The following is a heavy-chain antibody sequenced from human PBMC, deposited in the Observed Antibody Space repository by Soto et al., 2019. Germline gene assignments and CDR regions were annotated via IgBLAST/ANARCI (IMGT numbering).Heavy chain of an antibody. CDR3: ATTYYGSGSYYRNWFDP. CDR1: GYTLTELS. V-gene: IGHV1-24*01. J-gene: IGHJ5*02. Sequence: ASVKVSCKVSGYTLTELSMHWVRQAPGKGLEWMGGFDPEDGETIYAQKFQGRVTMTEDTSTDTAYMELSSLRSEDTAVYYCATTYYGSGSYYRNWFDPWGQGTLVTVSS. CDR2: FDPEDGET. D-gene: IGHD3-10*01.